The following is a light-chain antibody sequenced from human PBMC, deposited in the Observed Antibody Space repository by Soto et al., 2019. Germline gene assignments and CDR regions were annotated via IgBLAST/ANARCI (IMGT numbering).Light chain of an antibody. V-gene: IGLV1-47*01. CDR3: AAWDDSLSGWV. CDR2: RNN. CDR1: SSNIVSNY. J-gene: IGLJ3*02. Sequence: QSVLTQPPSASGTPGQRVTISCSGSSSNIVSNYVYWYQQLPGTAPKLLIYRNNQRPSGVTDRFSGSKSGTSASLAISGLRSEDEAEYYGAAWDDSLSGWVFGGGTKLTVL.